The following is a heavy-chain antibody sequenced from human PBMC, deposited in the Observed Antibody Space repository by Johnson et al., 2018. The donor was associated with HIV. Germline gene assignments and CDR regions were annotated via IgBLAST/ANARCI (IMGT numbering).Heavy chain of an antibody. CDR1: GFIFSDYY. D-gene: IGHD1-20*01. J-gene: IGHJ3*02. CDR3: AREGGYYWNAVGFRDVFDI. CDR2: INCNGGTI. Sequence: VQLVESGGGVVRPGGSLRLSCAASGFIFSDYYMSWIRQAPGQGLEWVSDINCNGGTIGYADSVKGRFTISRDNAKNSLYLKMNSLGAEDTALYYCAREGGYYWNAVGFRDVFDIWGQGTMVTVSS. V-gene: IGHV3-20*04.